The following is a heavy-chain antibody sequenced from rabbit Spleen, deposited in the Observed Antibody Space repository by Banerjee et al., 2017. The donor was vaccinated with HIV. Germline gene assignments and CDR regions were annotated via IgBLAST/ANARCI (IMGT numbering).Heavy chain of an antibody. Sequence: QAHLEESGGGLVVPEGSLTLTCNASGFSFSRGYDMCWVRQAPGRGLEWIGCIYTGNGTKYYATWVNGRFTLSKTSSTTVTLQMTSLTAADTATYFCARETSGGWGVVLYYFNLWGPGTLVTVS. J-gene: IGHJ4*01. V-gene: IGHV1S45*01. CDR2: IYTGNGTK. CDR3: ARETSGGWGVVLYYFNL. D-gene: IGHD4-1*01. CDR1: GFSFSRGYD.